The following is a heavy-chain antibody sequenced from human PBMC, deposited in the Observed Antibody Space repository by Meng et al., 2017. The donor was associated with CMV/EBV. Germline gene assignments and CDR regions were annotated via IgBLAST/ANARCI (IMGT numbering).Heavy chain of an antibody. Sequence: LQLQESGHWLVKPSETLSLTCTASGGSISSSSYYWGWIRQPPGKGLEWIGSIYYSGSTYYNPSLKSRVTISVDTSKNQFSLKLSSVTAADTAVYYCARDLSNPLVVPAAYNWFDPWGQGTLVTVSS. CDR3: ARDLSNPLVVPAAYNWFDP. D-gene: IGHD2-2*01. J-gene: IGHJ5*02. CDR2: IYYSGST. V-gene: IGHV4-39*07. CDR1: GGSISSSSYY.